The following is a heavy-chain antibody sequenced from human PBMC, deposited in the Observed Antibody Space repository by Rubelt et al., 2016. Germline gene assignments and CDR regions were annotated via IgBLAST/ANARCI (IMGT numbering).Heavy chain of an antibody. Sequence: QVQLQESGPGLVKPSETLSLTCTVSGGSFNVYYWTWIRQPPGKGLEWIGYLYYGGRTDYNPSLKSRVTNSVDKSKKQFSLKLSSVTAADTAVYYCAGVDYGDYEDYYYYYGMDVWGQGTTVTVSS. CDR1: GGSFNVYY. CDR2: LYYGGRT. D-gene: IGHD4-17*01. V-gene: IGHV4-59*08. J-gene: IGHJ6*02. CDR3: AGVDYGDYEDYYYYYGMDV.